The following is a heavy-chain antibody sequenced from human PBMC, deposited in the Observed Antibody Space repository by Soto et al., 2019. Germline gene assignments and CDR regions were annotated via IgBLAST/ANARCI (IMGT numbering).Heavy chain of an antibody. Sequence: QVQLVESGGGVVQPGRSLRLSCAASGFTFSSYGMHWVRQAPGKGLEWVAVIWYDGSNKYYADSVKGRFTISRDNSKNTLYLQMNSLRAEDTAVYYCARESYPYYYDSSGYGAYGMYVWGQGTTVTVSS. D-gene: IGHD3-22*01. CDR1: GFTFSSYG. V-gene: IGHV3-33*01. CDR3: ARESYPYYYDSSGYGAYGMYV. J-gene: IGHJ6*02. CDR2: IWYDGSNK.